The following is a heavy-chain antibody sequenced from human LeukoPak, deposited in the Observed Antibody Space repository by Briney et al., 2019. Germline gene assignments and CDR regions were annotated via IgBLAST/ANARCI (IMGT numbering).Heavy chain of an antibody. J-gene: IGHJ4*02. CDR3: ARGGGMRSWYDFDY. CDR1: GFTFSNYW. D-gene: IGHD6-13*01. V-gene: IGHV3-7*04. CDR2: IKEAGSEK. Sequence: PGGSLRLSCVASGFTFSNYWMSWVRQAPGKGLEFMANIKEAGSEKYYVDSVKGRFTISRDNDKNSVHLQMNNLRAEDTAVYYCARGGGMRSWYDFDYWGQGILVTVSS.